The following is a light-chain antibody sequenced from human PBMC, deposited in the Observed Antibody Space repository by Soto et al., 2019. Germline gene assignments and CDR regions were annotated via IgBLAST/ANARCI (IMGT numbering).Light chain of an antibody. J-gene: IGLJ3*02. CDR3: VLYVGIGIWV. CDR1: SGSVSTSYY. V-gene: IGLV8-61*01. Sequence: QAVVTQEPSFSVSPGGTVTLTCGLNSGSVSTSYYPSWYQQTPGQAPRTLIYNTNTRSSGVPDRFSGSILGNKAALTITGAQADDGSDYYCVLYVGIGIWVFGGGTKVTVL. CDR2: NTN.